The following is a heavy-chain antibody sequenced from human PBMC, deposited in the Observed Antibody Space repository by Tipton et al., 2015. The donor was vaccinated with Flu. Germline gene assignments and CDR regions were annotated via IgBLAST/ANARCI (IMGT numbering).Heavy chain of an antibody. J-gene: IGHJ5*01. D-gene: IGHD3-16*01. CDR3: ARDLGAFNWFDS. CDR1: GYSIRSGYY. V-gene: IGHV4-61*02. CDR2: IYISGGT. Sequence: PGLVKPSETLSLTCSVSGYSIRSGYYWSWIRQPAGKGLEWIGRIYISGGTEYNPSLKSQVSISVDRAKNQFSLKLNSVTAADTAVYYCARDLGAFNWFDSWGRGTLVTVSS.